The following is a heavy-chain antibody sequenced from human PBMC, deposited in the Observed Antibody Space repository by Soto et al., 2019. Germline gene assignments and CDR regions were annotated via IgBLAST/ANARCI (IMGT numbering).Heavy chain of an antibody. V-gene: IGHV3-23*01. Sequence: PGGSLRLSCAASGFTVGTFGMSWVRLAPGKGLEWVAYIGNSVSGSGGSTYYADSVKGRFTISRDNSKNTLYLQMNSLRVEDTAVYYCAKVHGDYVRWFDPWGQGTLVTVSS. CDR3: AKVHGDYVRWFDP. J-gene: IGHJ5*02. CDR2: IGNSVSGSGGST. CDR1: GFTVGTFG. D-gene: IGHD4-17*01.